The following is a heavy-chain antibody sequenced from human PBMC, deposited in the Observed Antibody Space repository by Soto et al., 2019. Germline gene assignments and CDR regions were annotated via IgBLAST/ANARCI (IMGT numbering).Heavy chain of an antibody. CDR1: GFTFSNAW. CDR2: IKSKTDGGTT. V-gene: IGHV3-15*07. CDR3: TTVHYDFWSGRDFDY. Sequence: EVQLVESGGGLVKPGGSLRLSCAASGFTFSNAWMNWVRQAPGKGLEWVGRIKSKTDGGTTDYAAPVKGRFTISRDDSKNTLYLQMNSLKTEDTAVYYSTTVHYDFWSGRDFDYWGQGTLVTVSS. J-gene: IGHJ4*02. D-gene: IGHD3-3*01.